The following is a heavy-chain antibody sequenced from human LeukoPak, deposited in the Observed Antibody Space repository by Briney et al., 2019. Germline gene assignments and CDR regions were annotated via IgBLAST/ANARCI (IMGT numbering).Heavy chain of an antibody. CDR2: IWYDGSNK. CDR1: GFTFSSRA. CDR3: AREGDYGDNEYYFDY. V-gene: IGHV3-33*08. J-gene: IGHJ4*02. Sequence: GGSLRLSCAASGFTFSSRAMAWVRQAPGKGLEWVAVIWYDGSNKYYADSVKGRFTISRDNSKNTLYLQMNSLRAEDTAVYYCAREGDYGDNEYYFDYWGQGTLVTVSS. D-gene: IGHD4-23*01.